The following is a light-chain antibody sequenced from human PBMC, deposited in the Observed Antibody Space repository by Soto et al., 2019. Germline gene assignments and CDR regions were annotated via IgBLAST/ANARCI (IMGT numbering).Light chain of an antibody. V-gene: IGKV1-9*01. CDR2: AAS. CDR1: RGISSY. Sequence: DIQMTQSPSTLSASVGDRVTITCRASRGISSYLAWYQQRPGKAPKLLIYAASTLQSGVPSRFSGSGSGTEFTLTISCLQPEDFATYYCQQLNSYPETFGQGTKVDIK. J-gene: IGKJ1*01. CDR3: QQLNSYPET.